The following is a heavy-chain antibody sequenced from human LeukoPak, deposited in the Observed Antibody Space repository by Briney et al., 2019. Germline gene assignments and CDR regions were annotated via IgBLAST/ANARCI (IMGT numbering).Heavy chain of an antibody. V-gene: IGHV4-34*01. CDR3: ARKREVVVITTSGMDV. J-gene: IGHJ6*02. D-gene: IGHD3-22*01. Sequence: SETLSLTCTVSGGSFSGYYWSWIRQPPGKGLEWIGEINHSGSTNYNPSLKSRVTISVDTSKNQFSLKLSSVTAADTAVYYCARKREVVVITTSGMDVWGQGTTVAVSS. CDR1: GGSFSGYY. CDR2: INHSGST.